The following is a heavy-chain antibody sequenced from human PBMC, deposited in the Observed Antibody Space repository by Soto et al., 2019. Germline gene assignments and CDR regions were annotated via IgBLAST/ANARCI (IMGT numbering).Heavy chain of an antibody. CDR3: ARDHYDFWSGYYDPYFDY. CDR1: GYTFTSYA. J-gene: IGHJ4*02. CDR2: INAGNGNT. V-gene: IGHV1-3*01. D-gene: IGHD3-3*01. Sequence: ASVKVSCKASGYTFTSYAMHWVRQAPGQRLEWMGWINAGNGNTKYSQKFQGRVTITRDTSASTAYMELSSLRSEDTAVYYCARDHYDFWSGYYDPYFDYWGQGTLVTVSS.